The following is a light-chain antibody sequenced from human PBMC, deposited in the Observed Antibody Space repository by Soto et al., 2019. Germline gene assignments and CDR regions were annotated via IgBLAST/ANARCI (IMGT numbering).Light chain of an antibody. V-gene: IGKV3-20*01. Sequence: EIVLTQSPGTLSLSPGERATLSCRASQSVSSSYLAWYQQKSGQAPRLLIYGASSRATGIPDRFSGSGSGTDFTLTISRLEPEDFAVYYCQQYGGSTDTFGQGTKLEFK. CDR1: QSVSSSY. J-gene: IGKJ2*01. CDR2: GAS. CDR3: QQYGGSTDT.